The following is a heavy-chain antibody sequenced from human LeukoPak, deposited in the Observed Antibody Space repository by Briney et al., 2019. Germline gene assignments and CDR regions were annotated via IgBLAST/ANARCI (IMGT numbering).Heavy chain of an antibody. D-gene: IGHD5-18*01. Sequence: ASVKVSCKVSGYTLTELSMHWVRQAPGKGLEWMGGFDPEDGETIYAQKFQGRVTMTEDTSTDTAYMELSSLRSDDTAVYYCARLPSRGYNYDTGDYWGQGTLVTVSS. CDR2: FDPEDGET. CDR3: ARLPSRGYNYDTGDY. CDR1: GYTLTELS. J-gene: IGHJ4*02. V-gene: IGHV1-24*01.